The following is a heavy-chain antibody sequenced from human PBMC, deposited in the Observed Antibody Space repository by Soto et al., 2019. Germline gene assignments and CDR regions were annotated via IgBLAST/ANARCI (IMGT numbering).Heavy chain of an antibody. V-gene: IGHV4-31*03. CDR1: GGSISSGGYY. CDR3: ARGTIVVVPAATGGYFDY. J-gene: IGHJ4*02. D-gene: IGHD2-2*01. Sequence: SETLSLTCTVSGGSISSGGYYWSWIRQHPGKGLEWIGYIYYSGSTYYNPSLKSRVTISVDTSKNQFSLKLSSVTAADTAVYYCARGTIVVVPAATGGYFDYWGQGTLVTVSS. CDR2: IYYSGST.